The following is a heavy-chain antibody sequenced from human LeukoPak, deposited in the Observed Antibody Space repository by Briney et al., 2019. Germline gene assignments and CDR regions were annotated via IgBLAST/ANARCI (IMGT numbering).Heavy chain of an antibody. D-gene: IGHD3-22*01. CDR3: ASLVSSGYQGDYYYYMDV. CDR1: TRYFTNYW. J-gene: IGHJ6*03. V-gene: IGHV3-74*01. Sequence: PGGSLRLSCTASTRYFTNYWMHWVRQAPGKGLVWVSRINSDGSSTSYADSVKGRFTISRDNAKNTPYLQMNSLRAEDTAVYYCASLVSSGYQGDYYYYMDVWGKGTTVTISS. CDR2: INSDGSST.